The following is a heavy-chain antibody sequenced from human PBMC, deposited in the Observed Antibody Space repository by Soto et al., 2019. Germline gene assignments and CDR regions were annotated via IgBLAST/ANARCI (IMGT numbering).Heavy chain of an antibody. CDR1: GGSFSGYS. J-gene: IGHJ4*02. CDR2: NNQSGNA. Sequence: QVQLQQWGAGLLKPSETLSLTCTVYGGSFSGYSWSWIRQPPGKGLEWIGENNQSGNANYNPSLKSRVTISVDTSKNQFSLKLSSVTAADTAVYYCARAHLQGFIVLAVVGHFDYWGQGALVTVSS. V-gene: IGHV4-34*01. CDR3: ARAHLQGFIVLAVVGHFDY. D-gene: IGHD2-15*01.